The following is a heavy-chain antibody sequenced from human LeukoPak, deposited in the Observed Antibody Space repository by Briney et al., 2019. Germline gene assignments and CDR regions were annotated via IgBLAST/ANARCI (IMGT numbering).Heavy chain of an antibody. CDR1: GGSISSYY. Sequence: SETLSLTCTVSGGSISSYYWSWIRQPPGKGLEWIGYIYYSGSTNYNPSLKSRVTISVDTSKNQFSLKLSSVTAADTAVYYCARVVGAYDAFDIWGQGTMVTVSS. J-gene: IGHJ3*02. CDR3: ARVVGAYDAFDI. CDR2: IYYSGST. D-gene: IGHD1-26*01. V-gene: IGHV4-59*01.